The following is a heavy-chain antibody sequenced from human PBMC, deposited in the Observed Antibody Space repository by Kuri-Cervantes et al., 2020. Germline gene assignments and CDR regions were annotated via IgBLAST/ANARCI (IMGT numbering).Heavy chain of an antibody. CDR3: ARGNGEYYYGYNWFDP. Sequence: ASVKVSCKASGYTFTSYGISWVRQAPGQGLEWMGWISAYNGNTNYAQKLQGRVTMTRNTSISTAYMELSSLRSEDTAVYYCARGNGEYYYGYNWFDPWGQGTLVTVSS. CDR1: GYTFTSYG. J-gene: IGHJ5*02. CDR2: ISAYNGNT. V-gene: IGHV1-18*01. D-gene: IGHD3-10*01.